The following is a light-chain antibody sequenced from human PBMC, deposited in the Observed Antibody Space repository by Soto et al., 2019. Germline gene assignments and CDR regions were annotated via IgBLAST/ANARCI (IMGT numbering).Light chain of an antibody. CDR2: DAS. CDR1: QSVSSY. J-gene: IGKJ4*01. Sequence: EIVLTQSPATLSLSPGERATLSCRASQSVSSYLAWYQQKPGQAPRLLIYDASNRATGIPARFSGSGSGTDFTLTISSLEPEDFAVYYCQQRSNCPRRLTLGGGTKVEIK. V-gene: IGKV3-11*01. CDR3: QQRSNCPRRLT.